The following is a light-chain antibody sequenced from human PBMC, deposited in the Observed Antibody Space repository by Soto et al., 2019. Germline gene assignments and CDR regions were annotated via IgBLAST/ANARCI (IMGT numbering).Light chain of an antibody. CDR2: GAS. CDR1: QSVSSSY. Sequence: EIVLTQSPGTLSLSPGERATLSCRASQSVSSSYLAWYQQKPGQAPRLLIYGASSRATGIPDRFSGSGSGTDFNLTISRHGPEDFGVYYCQPYGSSPRTFDQGTKVEIK. V-gene: IGKV3-20*01. J-gene: IGKJ1*01. CDR3: QPYGSSPRT.